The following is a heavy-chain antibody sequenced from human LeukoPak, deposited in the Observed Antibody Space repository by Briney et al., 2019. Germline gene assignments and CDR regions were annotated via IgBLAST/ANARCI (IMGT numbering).Heavy chain of an antibody. J-gene: IGHJ4*02. CDR1: GFTFSSYS. D-gene: IGHD3-10*01. CDR2: ISSSSSTI. Sequence: PGGSLRLSCAASGFTFSSYSMNWVRQAPGKGLEWVSYISSSSSTIYYADSVKGRFTISRDNAKNSLYLQMNSLRDEDTAVYYCARDLQYYYGSGSYLLDYWGQGTLVTVSS. V-gene: IGHV3-48*02. CDR3: ARDLQYYYGSGSYLLDY.